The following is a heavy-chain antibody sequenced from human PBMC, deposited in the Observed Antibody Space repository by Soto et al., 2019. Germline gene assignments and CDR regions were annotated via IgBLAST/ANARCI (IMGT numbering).Heavy chain of an antibody. CDR3: ARVYGPEAAEEPHFDY. CDR1: GFTFSSYW. V-gene: IGHV3-7*05. Sequence: GGSLRLSCAASGFTFSSYWMSWVRQAPGKGLEWVANIKQDGSEKYYVDSVKGRFTISRDNAKNSLYLQMNSLRAEDTAVYYCARVYGPEAAEEPHFDYWGQGTLVTVSS. CDR2: IKQDGSEK. J-gene: IGHJ4*02. D-gene: IGHD6-13*01.